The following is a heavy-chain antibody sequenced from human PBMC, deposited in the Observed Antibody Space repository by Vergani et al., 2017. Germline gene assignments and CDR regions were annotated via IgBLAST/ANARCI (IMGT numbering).Heavy chain of an antibody. J-gene: IGHJ4*02. Sequence: EVQLLQSEGAVVQPGGSLRLSCVASGFTFSSHAMSWVRQGHGQGLEWVSSIKNTDDSTHYADSVKGRLTISRDNSENTLYLQMNSLRVEDTAVYYCGRGSDNYNWGQGTLVTVSS. CDR1: GFTFSSHA. CDR3: GRGSDNYN. D-gene: IGHD5-24*01. CDR2: IKNTDDST. V-gene: IGHV3-23*01.